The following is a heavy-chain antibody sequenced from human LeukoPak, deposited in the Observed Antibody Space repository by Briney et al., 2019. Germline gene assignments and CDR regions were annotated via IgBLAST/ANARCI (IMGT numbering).Heavy chain of an antibody. CDR3: ARAIAAAGSGWFDP. Sequence: SQTLSLTCAISGDSVSSNSAAWNWIRQSPSRGLEWLGRTYYRSKWYNDYAVSVKSRITINPDTSKNQFSLRLNSVTPEDTAVYYCARAIAAAGSGWFDPWGQGTLVTVSS. CDR1: GDSVSSNSAA. CDR2: TYYRSKWYN. D-gene: IGHD6-13*01. V-gene: IGHV6-1*01. J-gene: IGHJ5*02.